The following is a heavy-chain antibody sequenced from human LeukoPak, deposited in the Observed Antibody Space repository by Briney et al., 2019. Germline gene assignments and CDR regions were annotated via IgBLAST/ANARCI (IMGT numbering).Heavy chain of an antibody. CDR2: IYYNGYT. D-gene: IGHD3-10*01. J-gene: IGHJ5*02. CDR1: GGSIGTYY. CDR3: ARNPYYYGSGSNNWFDP. V-gene: IGHV4-59*01. Sequence: PSETLSLTCTVSGGSIGTYYWSWIRQPPGKGLEWIGYIYYNGYTDYNPSLKSRVTISLHTSKNQFSLKLSSVTAADTAVYYCARNPYYYGSGSNNWFDPWGQGTLVTVSS.